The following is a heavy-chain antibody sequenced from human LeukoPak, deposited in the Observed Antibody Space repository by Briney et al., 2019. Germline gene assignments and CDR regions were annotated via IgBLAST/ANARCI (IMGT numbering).Heavy chain of an antibody. Sequence: SETLSLTCTVSGGSISSSSYYWGWIRQPPGKGLEWIGSIYYSGSTNYNPSLKSRVTISVDTSKNQFSLKLSSVTAADTAVYYCARAGDYVWGSYRYYWFDPWGQGTLVTVSS. J-gene: IGHJ5*02. CDR2: IYYSGST. CDR1: GGSISSSSYY. D-gene: IGHD3-16*02. CDR3: ARAGDYVWGSYRYYWFDP. V-gene: IGHV4-39*07.